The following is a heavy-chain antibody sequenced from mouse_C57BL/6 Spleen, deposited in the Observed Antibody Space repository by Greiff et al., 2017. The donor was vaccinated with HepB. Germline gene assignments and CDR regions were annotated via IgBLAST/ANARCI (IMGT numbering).Heavy chain of an antibody. CDR1: GFTFSSYA. CDR3: ARGHDGYSDYSDY. Sequence: VQLKESGGGLVKPGGSLKLSCAASGFTFSSYAMSWVRQTPEKRLEWVATISDGGSYTYYPDNVKGRFTISRDNAKNNLYLQMSHLKSEETAMYYCARGHDGYSDYSDYWGQGTTLTVSP. CDR2: ISDGGSYT. D-gene: IGHD2-3*01. V-gene: IGHV5-4*01. J-gene: IGHJ2*01.